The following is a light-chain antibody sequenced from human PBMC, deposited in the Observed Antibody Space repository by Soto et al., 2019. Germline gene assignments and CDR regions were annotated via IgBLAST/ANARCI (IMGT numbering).Light chain of an antibody. J-gene: IGKJ5*01. CDR3: TQSYSPPT. V-gene: IGKV1-39*01. Sequence: IRMTQSPSSLSASVGVRVPITCRASQSISSYLNWYQQKPGTDPQILIYAGSSLQSGAHSRFSGTGSGTDFTLTIRRLKPDEFATYYRTQSYSPPTFGQGTRLEIK. CDR1: QSISSY. CDR2: AGS.